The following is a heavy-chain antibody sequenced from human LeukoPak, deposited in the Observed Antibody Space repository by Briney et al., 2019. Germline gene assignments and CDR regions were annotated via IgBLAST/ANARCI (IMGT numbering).Heavy chain of an antibody. CDR3: ARGRRVGATISVY. CDR1: GYTFTSYD. V-gene: IGHV1-8*01. J-gene: IGHJ4*02. D-gene: IGHD1-26*01. Sequence: ASVKVSCKASGYTFTSYDINWVRQATGQGLEWMGWMNPNSGNTGSAQKFQGRVTMTRNTSLSTAYMELNSLRSEDTAVYYCARGRRVGATISVYWGQGTLVTVSS. CDR2: MNPNSGNT.